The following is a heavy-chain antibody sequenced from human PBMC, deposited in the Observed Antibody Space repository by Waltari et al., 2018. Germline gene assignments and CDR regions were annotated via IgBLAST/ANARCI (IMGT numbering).Heavy chain of an antibody. D-gene: IGHD4-4*01. Sequence: QVQLQESGPGLVKASETLSLTCTVSGGSFNTYYWSWIRQPPGKGLEWIGFIYYSGSTNYNPSLKSRVTISIDTSKNQFSLKVSSVTAADTAVYYCARALYSNYYRGYGMDVWGQGTTVTVSS. V-gene: IGHV4-59*01. J-gene: IGHJ6*02. CDR2: IYYSGST. CDR3: ARALYSNYYRGYGMDV. CDR1: GGSFNTYY.